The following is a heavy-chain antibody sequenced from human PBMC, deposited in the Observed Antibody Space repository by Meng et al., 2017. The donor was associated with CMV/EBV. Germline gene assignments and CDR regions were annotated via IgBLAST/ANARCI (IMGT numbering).Heavy chain of an antibody. Sequence: ASVKVSCKASGYTFTGYYIHWVRQAPGQGLEWMGWINPNSGGTNYAQKFQGRVTMTRDTSISTAYMELSRLRSDDTAVYYCARDLKSVDFWSGYSNYYYYGMDVWGQGTTVTVSS. CDR1: GYTFTGYY. D-gene: IGHD3-3*01. CDR2: INPNSGGT. V-gene: IGHV1-2*02. CDR3: ARDLKSVDFWSGYSNYYYYGMDV. J-gene: IGHJ6*02.